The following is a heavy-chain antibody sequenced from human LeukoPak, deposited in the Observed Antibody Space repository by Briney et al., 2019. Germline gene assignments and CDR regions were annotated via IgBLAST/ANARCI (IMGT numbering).Heavy chain of an antibody. D-gene: IGHD3-22*01. CDR2: IYYSGST. Sequence: SETLSLTCTVSGGSISSSNYYWGWIRQPPGKGLEWIGSIYYSGSTYYNPSLKSRVTISVDTSKNQFSLKQSSVTAADTAVYYCARHNSPAGYYSGYFDYWGQGTLVTVSS. J-gene: IGHJ4*02. V-gene: IGHV4-39*01. CDR1: GGSISSSNYY. CDR3: ARHNSPAGYYSGYFDY.